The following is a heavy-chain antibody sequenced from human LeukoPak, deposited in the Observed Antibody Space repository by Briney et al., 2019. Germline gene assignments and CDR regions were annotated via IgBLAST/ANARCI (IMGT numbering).Heavy chain of an antibody. CDR1: GGSISSGDYY. V-gene: IGHV4-30-4*01. CDR2: IYYSGST. J-gene: IGHJ4*02. CDR3: AGGLRGRSGYYFDS. Sequence: SETLSLTCTVSGGSISSGDYYWNWIRRPPGKGLEWIGYIYYSGSTYYNPSLKSRVTISVDTSKTQFSLRLSSVTAADTAVYYCAGGLRGRSGYYFDSWGQGTLVTVSS.